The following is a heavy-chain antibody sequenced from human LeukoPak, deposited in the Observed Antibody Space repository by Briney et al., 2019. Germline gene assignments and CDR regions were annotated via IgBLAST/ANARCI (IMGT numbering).Heavy chain of an antibody. D-gene: IGHD1-14*01. J-gene: IGHJ4*02. CDR3: AREPGPGYFDY. CDR2: ISHDGSDK. Sequence: GGSLRLSCAASGLTFSSHAMHWVRQAPGKGLEWVTVISHDGSDKHYTDSVKGRFTISRDNSRNTLYLQMNSLRAEDTAVYYCAREPGPGYFDYWGQGTLVTVSS. CDR1: GLTFSSHA. V-gene: IGHV3-30-3*01.